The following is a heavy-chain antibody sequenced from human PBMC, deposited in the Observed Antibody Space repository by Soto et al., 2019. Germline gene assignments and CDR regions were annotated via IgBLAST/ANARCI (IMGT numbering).Heavy chain of an antibody. CDR1: GFTFSSHS. CDR3: ARDGGVRRIDY. V-gene: IGHV3-7*01. J-gene: IGHJ4*02. CDR2: INRDGSEK. D-gene: IGHD2-8*02. Sequence: EVQLVESGGGLVQPGGSLRLSCAASGFTFSSHSMAWVRQAPGKGLEWVANINRDGSEKNYVDSVKGRFTISRDNAKNSLYLQMNSLRAEDTAVYYCARDGGVRRIDYWGQGTLVTVSS.